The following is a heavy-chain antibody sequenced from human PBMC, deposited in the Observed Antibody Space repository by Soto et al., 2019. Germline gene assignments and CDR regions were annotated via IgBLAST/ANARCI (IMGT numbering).Heavy chain of an antibody. V-gene: IGHV3-21*01. CDR2: ISPSGGSI. Sequence: DVQLVESGGGLVKPGGSLRLSCAASGFTFTSYSMHWVRQAPGKGLEWVSSISPSGGSIYFTYSVNGRFTLSRDNAKNSLSLQMTSLRADDTAVYYCARSLRLIGDRKNDAFDIWGQGTLVTVSS. CDR1: GFTFTSYS. J-gene: IGHJ3*02. D-gene: IGHD7-27*01. CDR3: ARSLRLIGDRKNDAFDI.